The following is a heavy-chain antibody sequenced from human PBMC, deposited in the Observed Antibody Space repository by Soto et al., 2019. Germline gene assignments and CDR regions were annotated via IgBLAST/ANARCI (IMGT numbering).Heavy chain of an antibody. J-gene: IGHJ4*02. D-gene: IGHD6-13*01. V-gene: IGHV3-48*03. CDR1: QFTVSAYD. CDR2: ISSSGNTI. CDR3: ARSQAHFFHSSSWYPQFDY. Sequence: GGSLRLSCAASQFTVSAYDMNWVRQAPGKGLEWVSYISSSGNTIHYADSVKGRFTISRDNAKNSLFLQMNSVRAEDTAVYYCARSQAHFFHSSSWYPQFDYWGQGTLVTVSS.